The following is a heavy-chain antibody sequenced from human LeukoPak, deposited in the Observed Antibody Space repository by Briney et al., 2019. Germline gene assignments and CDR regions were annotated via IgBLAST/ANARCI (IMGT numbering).Heavy chain of an antibody. D-gene: IGHD6-6*01. CDR1: GFTFSDYY. CDR3: ARIIAAHYYMDV. V-gene: IGHV3-11*01. J-gene: IGHJ6*03. Sequence: GGSLRLSCAASGFTFSDYYMSWLRQAPGEGLEWVSYISSSGSTIYYADSVKGRFTISRDNAKNSLYLQMNSLRAEDTAVYYCARIIAAHYYMDVWGKGTTVTVSS. CDR2: ISSSGSTI.